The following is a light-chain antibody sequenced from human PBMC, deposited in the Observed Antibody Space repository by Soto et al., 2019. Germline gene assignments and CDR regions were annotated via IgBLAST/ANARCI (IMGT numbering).Light chain of an antibody. V-gene: IGKV1-33*01. CDR2: AAS. CDR1: QGISNY. CDR3: QQYDNFPLT. J-gene: IGKJ4*01. Sequence: DIQMTQSPSSVSASVGDRVTITCQASQGISNYLYWYQQNPGKAPKLLIYAASNLERGVPSRFSGSGSGTDFTFTISSLQPEDTATYSCQQYDNFPLTFGGGTKVEIK.